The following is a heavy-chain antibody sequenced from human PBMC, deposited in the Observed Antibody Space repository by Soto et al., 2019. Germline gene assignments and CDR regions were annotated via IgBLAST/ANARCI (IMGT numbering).Heavy chain of an antibody. Sequence: PGGSLRLSCAASGFTFSSYWMSWVRQAPGKGLEWVANIKQDGSEKYYVDSVKGRFTISRDNAKNSLYLQMNSLRAEDTAVYYCARDLYYDYVWGSYRGGSYFDYWGQGTLVTVSS. D-gene: IGHD3-16*02. CDR2: IKQDGSEK. CDR3: ARDLYYDYVWGSYRGGSYFDY. V-gene: IGHV3-7*01. CDR1: GFTFSSYW. J-gene: IGHJ4*02.